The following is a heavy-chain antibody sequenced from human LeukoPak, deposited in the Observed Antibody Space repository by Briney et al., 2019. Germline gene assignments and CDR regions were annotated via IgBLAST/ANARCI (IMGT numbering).Heavy chain of an antibody. CDR3: ARNYYGSGSYPGFDP. CDR2: IYDGGNT. CDR1: GFTFSSSA. Sequence: GGSLRLSCSASGFTFSSSAMHWVRQAPGKGLECVSVIYDGGNTYYADSVKGRFTISRDNAKNSLYLQMNSLRAEDTAVYYCARNYYGSGSYPGFDPWGQGTLVTVSS. V-gene: IGHV3-NL1*01. D-gene: IGHD3-10*01. J-gene: IGHJ5*02.